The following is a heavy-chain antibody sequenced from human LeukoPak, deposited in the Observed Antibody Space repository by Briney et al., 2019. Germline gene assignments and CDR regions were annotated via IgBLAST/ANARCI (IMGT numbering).Heavy chain of an antibody. J-gene: IGHJ4*02. CDR1: GGSISSGSYY. Sequence: PSETLSLTCTVSGGSISSGSYYWSWIRQPAGKGLEWIERIYTSGSTNYNPSLKSRVTISVDTSKNQFSLKLSSVTAADTAVYYCARGYCSSTSCYWRYWGQGILVTVSS. V-gene: IGHV4-61*02. D-gene: IGHD2-2*01. CDR2: IYTSGST. CDR3: ARGYCSSTSCYWRY.